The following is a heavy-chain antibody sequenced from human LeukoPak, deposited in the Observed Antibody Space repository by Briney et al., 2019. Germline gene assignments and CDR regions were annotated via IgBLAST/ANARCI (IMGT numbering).Heavy chain of an antibody. CDR2: FNPSGGST. CDR1: GYTFTSYY. Sequence: ASVKVSCKASGYTFTSYYVHWVRQAPGQGLEWMGIFNPSGGSTTYAQKFQGRVTMTRATSTSTVYMELSSLRSEDTAVYYCARDRRIRGIINYFDYWGQGTLVTVSS. D-gene: IGHD3-10*01. CDR3: ARDRRIRGIINYFDY. V-gene: IGHV1-46*01. J-gene: IGHJ4*02.